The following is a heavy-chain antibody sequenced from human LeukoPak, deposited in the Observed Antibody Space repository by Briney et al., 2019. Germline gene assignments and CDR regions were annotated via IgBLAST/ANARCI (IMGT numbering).Heavy chain of an antibody. CDR2: ISVYNGNT. Sequence: GASAKVSCKASGYTFTSYCISWVRQAPGQGLEWMGWISVYNGNTNYAQKLQGRVTMTTDTSTSTAYMELRSLRSDDTAVYYCARVHHYYGSGSPFDYWGQGTLVTVSS. D-gene: IGHD3-10*01. CDR1: GYTFTSYC. V-gene: IGHV1-18*01. CDR3: ARVHHYYGSGSPFDY. J-gene: IGHJ4*02.